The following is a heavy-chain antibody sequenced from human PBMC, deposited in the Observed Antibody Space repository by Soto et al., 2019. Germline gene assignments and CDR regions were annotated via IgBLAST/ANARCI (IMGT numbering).Heavy chain of an antibody. D-gene: IGHD6-19*01. V-gene: IGHV3-30*18. J-gene: IGHJ4*02. CDR3: AKDDHSSGWGVFDY. CDR2: ISYDGSNK. Sequence: QVQLVESGGGVVQPGRSLRLSCAASGFTFSSYGMHWVRQAPGKGLEWVAVISYDGSNKYYADSVKGRFTISRDNSKNTLYLQMNSLRAEDTAVYYCAKDDHSSGWGVFDYWGQGTLVTVSS. CDR1: GFTFSSYG.